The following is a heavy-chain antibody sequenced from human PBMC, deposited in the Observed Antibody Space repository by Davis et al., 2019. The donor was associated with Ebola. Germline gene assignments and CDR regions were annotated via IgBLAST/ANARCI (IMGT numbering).Heavy chain of an antibody. J-gene: IGHJ4*02. D-gene: IGHD6-19*01. Sequence: GGSLRLSCAASGFTVSSNYMSWVRQAPGKGLEWVSVIYSGGSTYYADSVKGRFTISRDNSRNTLYLQMNSLRAEDTAVYYCAAGYSSGWNIYWGQGTLVTVSS. CDR1: GFTVSSNY. V-gene: IGHV3-66*01. CDR2: IYSGGST. CDR3: AAGYSSGWNIY.